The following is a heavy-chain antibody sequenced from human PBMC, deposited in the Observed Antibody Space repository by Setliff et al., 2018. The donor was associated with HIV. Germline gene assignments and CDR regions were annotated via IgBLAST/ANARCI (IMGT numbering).Heavy chain of an antibody. V-gene: IGHV4-34*01. CDR1: GGSLNTNH. CDR2: INDSGSI. D-gene: IGHD3-10*01. CDR3: ARGRGPMGGDAFDI. J-gene: IGHJ3*02. Sequence: SETLSLTCAVYGGSLNTNHWSWIRQSPGKGLEWIGEINDSGSINYNPSLKSRIAISADASKNQFSLKLTSMIAADTAMFYCARGRGPMGGDAFDIWGQGTMVTVSS.